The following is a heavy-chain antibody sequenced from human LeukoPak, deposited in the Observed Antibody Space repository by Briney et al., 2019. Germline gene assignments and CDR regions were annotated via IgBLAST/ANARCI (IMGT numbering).Heavy chain of an antibody. V-gene: IGHV3-9*01. J-gene: IGHJ6*03. Sequence: GGSLRLSCAASGFTFDDYAMHWVRQAPGKGLEWVSGISWNSGSIGYADSVKGRFTISRDIAKKSLYLQMNSLRAEDTAVYYCVRESRRYQLPGLNDYYYMDVWGKGTTVTVSS. CDR3: VRESRRYQLPGLNDYYYMDV. CDR2: ISWNSGSI. D-gene: IGHD2-2*01. CDR1: GFTFDDYA.